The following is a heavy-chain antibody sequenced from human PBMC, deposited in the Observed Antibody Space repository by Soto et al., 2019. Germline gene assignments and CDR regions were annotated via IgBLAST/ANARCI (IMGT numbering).Heavy chain of an antibody. J-gene: IGHJ4*02. CDR1: GYTFTNYG. CDR2: INTYKGNT. Sequence: QVQLVQSGAEVKKPGASVKVSCKASGYTFTNYGVSWVRKAPGQGLEWMGCINTYKGNTNYAQKFQGRVTMTTDTSTSTAYMELRSLRSDDTAIYYCAKVQEKWSKFFDYWGQGTLVTVSS. V-gene: IGHV1-18*01. CDR3: AKVQEKWSKFFDY. D-gene: IGHD2-15*01.